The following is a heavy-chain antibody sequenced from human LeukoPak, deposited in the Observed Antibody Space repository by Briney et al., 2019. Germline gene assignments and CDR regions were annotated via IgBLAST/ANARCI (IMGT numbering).Heavy chain of an antibody. CDR3: ARGFDDSRSGFDY. D-gene: IGHD3-9*01. CDR2: IYYSGST. V-gene: IGHV4-59*01. Sequence: SETLSLTYTVSGGSISSYYWSWIRQPPGKGLEWIGYIYYSGSTNYNPSLKSRVTISVDTSKNQFSLKLSSVTAADTAVYYCARGFDDSRSGFDYWGQGTLVTVSS. J-gene: IGHJ4*02. CDR1: GGSISSYY.